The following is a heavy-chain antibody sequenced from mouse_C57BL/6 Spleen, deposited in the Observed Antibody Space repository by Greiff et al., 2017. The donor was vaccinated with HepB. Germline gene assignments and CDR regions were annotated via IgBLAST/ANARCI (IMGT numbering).Heavy chain of an antibody. CDR1: GFTFSSYA. Sequence: EVKVVESGEGLVKPGGSLKLSCAASGFTFSSYAMSWVRRTPEKRLEWVAYISSGGDYIYYADTVKGRFTISRDNARNTLYLQMSSLKSEDTAMYYCTRDGYYRFAYWGQGTLVTVSA. CDR3: TRDGYYRFAY. V-gene: IGHV5-9-1*02. CDR2: ISSGGDYI. J-gene: IGHJ3*01. D-gene: IGHD2-3*01.